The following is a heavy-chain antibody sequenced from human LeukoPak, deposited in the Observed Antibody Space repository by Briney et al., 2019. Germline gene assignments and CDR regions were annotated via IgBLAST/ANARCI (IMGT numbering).Heavy chain of an antibody. D-gene: IGHD2-2*01. Sequence: SETLSLTCTVPGGSIRSGGYYWSWIRQHPGKGLEWIGYIYYSGSTYYNPSLKSRVTISVDTSKNQFSLKLSSVTAADTAVYYCARAPYCSSISCPSDWFDAWGQGTLVTVSS. CDR2: IYYSGST. J-gene: IGHJ5*02. CDR3: ARAPYCSSISCPSDWFDA. V-gene: IGHV4-31*03. CDR1: GGSIRSGGYY.